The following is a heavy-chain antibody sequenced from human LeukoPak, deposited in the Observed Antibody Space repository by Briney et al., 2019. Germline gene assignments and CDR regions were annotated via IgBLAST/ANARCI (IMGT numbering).Heavy chain of an antibody. V-gene: IGHV4-59*01. CDR2: IYYSGST. CDR3: ARVGYDFWSGYYKFYYYYYMDV. CDR1: GGSISSYY. D-gene: IGHD3-3*01. Sequence: SETLSLTCTLSGGSISSYYWSWIRQPPGKGLEWIGYIYYSGSTNYNPSLKSRVTISVDTSKNQFSLKLSSVTAADTAVYYCARVGYDFWSGYYKFYYYYYMDVWGKGTTVTVSS. J-gene: IGHJ6*03.